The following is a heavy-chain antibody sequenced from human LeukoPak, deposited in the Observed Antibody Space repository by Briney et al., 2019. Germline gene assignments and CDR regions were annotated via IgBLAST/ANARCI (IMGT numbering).Heavy chain of an antibody. CDR1: GYNFNSFS. CDR3: ARGMCSSVDH. D-gene: IGHD2-15*01. J-gene: IGHJ4*02. V-gene: IGHV1-18*04. Sequence: ASVKVSCKASGYNFNSFSFSWVRQAPGQGLEWLGWISPYNGNTNYAQKLQGRVTMTTDTSTSTVYMELRRLTSDDTAVYYCARGMCSSVDHWGQGTLVTVSS. CDR2: ISPYNGNT.